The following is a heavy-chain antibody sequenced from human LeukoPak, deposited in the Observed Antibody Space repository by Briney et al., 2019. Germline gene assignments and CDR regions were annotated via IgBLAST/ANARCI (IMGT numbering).Heavy chain of an antibody. CDR3: VRDQFYAFDV. CDR2: IRTSGGVV. CDR1: GFTFTSYT. J-gene: IGHJ3*01. Sequence: GGSLRLSCAASGFTFTSYTMNWLRQAPGKGLEWISYIRTSGGVVSYTDSVRGRFTISTDSAKNSLYLQMNSLRDDDTAVYYCVRDQFYAFDVWGQGTMVTVSS. V-gene: IGHV3-48*02.